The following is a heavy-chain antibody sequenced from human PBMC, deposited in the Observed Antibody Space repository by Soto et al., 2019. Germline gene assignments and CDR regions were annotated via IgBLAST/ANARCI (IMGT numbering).Heavy chain of an antibody. J-gene: IGHJ4*02. Sequence: PGGSLRLSCAASGFTFSSYWMSWVRQAPGKGLEWVANIKQDGSEKYYVDSVKGRFTISRDNAKNSLYLQMNSLRVEDTGAYYCARGDCSNNCYIGYWGQGALVTVSS. CDR1: GFTFSSYW. D-gene: IGHD2-2*02. CDR3: ARGDCSNNCYIGY. CDR2: IKQDGSEK. V-gene: IGHV3-7*01.